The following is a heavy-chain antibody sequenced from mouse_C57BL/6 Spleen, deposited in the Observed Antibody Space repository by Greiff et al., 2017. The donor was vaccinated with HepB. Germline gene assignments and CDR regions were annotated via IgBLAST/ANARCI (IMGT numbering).Heavy chain of an antibody. J-gene: IGHJ1*03. V-gene: IGHV1-39*01. CDR2: INPNYGTT. CDR3: ARGDDYDPRGYCDV. D-gene: IGHD2-4*01. Sequence: EVQLQHSGPELVKPGASVKISCKASGYSFTDYNMNWVKQSNGKSLEWIGVINPNYGTTSYNQKFKGKATLTVDQSSSTAYMQLNSLTSEDSAVYYCARGDDYDPRGYCDVWGTGTTVTVSS. CDR1: GYSFTDYN.